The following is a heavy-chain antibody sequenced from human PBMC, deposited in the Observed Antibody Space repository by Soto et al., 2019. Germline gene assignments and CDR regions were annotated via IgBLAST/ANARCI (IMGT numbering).Heavy chain of an antibody. CDR1: GFTFSSYE. CDR3: ARALDFWSGYLSD. D-gene: IGHD3-3*01. V-gene: IGHV3-48*03. J-gene: IGHJ4*02. CDR2: ISSGGTTI. Sequence: AGGSLRLSCAASGFTFSSYEMNWVRKAPGKGLEWVSYISSGGTTIYYADSVKGRFTISRDNAKNSLDLQMNSLRADYTAIYYCARALDFWSGYLSDWGQGTLVTVSS.